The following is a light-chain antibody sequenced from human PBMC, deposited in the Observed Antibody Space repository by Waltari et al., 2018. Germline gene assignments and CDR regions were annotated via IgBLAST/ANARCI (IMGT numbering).Light chain of an antibody. CDR2: GNN. V-gene: IGLV1-40*01. Sequence: QSVLTQPPSVSGNPGQRVTISCSGSTSNIGAGHDVHWYQHLPGTAPKLLIYGNNNRPSGVPDRFSGSKSGTSASLAITGLQADDEADYFCQSFDNMLSGGVVFGGGTKLAVL. J-gene: IGLJ2*01. CDR1: TSNIGAGHD. CDR3: QSFDNMLSGGVV.